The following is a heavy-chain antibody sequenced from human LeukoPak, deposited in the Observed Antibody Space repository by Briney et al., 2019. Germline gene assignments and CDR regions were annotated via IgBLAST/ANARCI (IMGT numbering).Heavy chain of an antibody. CDR1: GFIFSSYA. D-gene: IGHD3-9*01. CDR2: ITNDAKNT. Sequence: GGSLRLSCAASGFIFSSYAMHWVRQAPGKGLEWVAVITNDAKNTYSADSVKGRFTVSRDNSKNTLYLQMNSLRAEDTAVYYCARENYDILTGYHEYYFGYWGQGTLVTVSS. V-gene: IGHV3-30*04. J-gene: IGHJ4*02. CDR3: ARENYDILTGYHEYYFGY.